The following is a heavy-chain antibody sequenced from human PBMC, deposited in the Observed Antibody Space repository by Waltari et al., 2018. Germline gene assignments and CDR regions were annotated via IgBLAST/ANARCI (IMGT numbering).Heavy chain of an antibody. Sequence: QVQLVESGGGVVQPGRSLRLSCAASGFTFSSYTMHWVRQAPGKGLEGVAVISYDGSSKYYADSVKGRFTISRDNSKNTLYLQMNSLRAEDTAVYYCARDTGPLDYWGQGTLVTVSS. V-gene: IGHV3-30*01. CDR3: ARDTGPLDY. CDR2: ISYDGSSK. J-gene: IGHJ4*02. CDR1: GFTFSSYT.